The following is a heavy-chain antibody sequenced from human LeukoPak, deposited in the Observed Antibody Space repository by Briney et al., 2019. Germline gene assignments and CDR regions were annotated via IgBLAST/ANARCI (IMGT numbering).Heavy chain of an antibody. J-gene: IGHJ3*02. Sequence: GGSLRLSCAASGFTFSSYEMNWVRQAGGKGGEWGSYISSSGTTIYYADSVKGRFTISRDNAQTSLYLQMNSLRAEDTAVYYCARASSGWANNAFDIWGQGTMVTVSS. D-gene: IGHD6-19*01. CDR2: ISSSGTTI. CDR3: ARASSGWANNAFDI. CDR1: GFTFSSYE. V-gene: IGHV3-48*03.